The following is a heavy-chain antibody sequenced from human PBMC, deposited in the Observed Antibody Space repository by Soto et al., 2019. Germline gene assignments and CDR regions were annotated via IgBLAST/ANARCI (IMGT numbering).Heavy chain of an antibody. Sequence: ASVKVSCKTSGYTFTNFGVSWLRQAPGQGLEWMGWISGYSDDSKYAERLQGRVTMTTDKSTSTAYMELRNLRYDDTAVYYCARDNWVGVAGSFDVWGEGSLVPVSS. CDR1: GYTFTNFG. CDR3: ARDNWVGVAGSFDV. V-gene: IGHV1-18*01. J-gene: IGHJ5*02. D-gene: IGHD6-19*01. CDR2: ISGYSDDS.